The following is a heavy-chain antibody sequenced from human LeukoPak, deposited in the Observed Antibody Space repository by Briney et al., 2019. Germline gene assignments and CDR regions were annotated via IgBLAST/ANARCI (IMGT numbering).Heavy chain of an antibody. CDR1: GYTFTCYY. D-gene: IGHD2-2*01. J-gene: IGHJ4*02. V-gene: IGHV1-2*02. CDR2: INPNSGGT. CDR3: ARDRKWGEVPAVTIDY. Sequence: ASVKVSCKASGYTFTCYYMHWVRQAPGQGLEWRGWINPNSGGTNYAQKFQGRVTMTRDTSISTAYMELSRLRSDDTAVYYCARDRKWGEVPAVTIDYWGQGTLVTVSS.